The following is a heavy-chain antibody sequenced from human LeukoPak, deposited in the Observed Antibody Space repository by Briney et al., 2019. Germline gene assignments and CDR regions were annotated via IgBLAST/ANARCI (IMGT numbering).Heavy chain of an antibody. CDR3: ARRGTYYDSSGYYFVLDY. Sequence: SETLSLTCTVSGGSISSSSYYWGWFRQPPGKGLVWFGSIYYSGSTYYNPSLKSRGTISVSTSKNQFSLNLISVTAAVSAVYYCARRGTYYDSSGYYFVLDYWGQGTLVTVSS. CDR2: IYYSGST. J-gene: IGHJ4*02. V-gene: IGHV4-39*01. D-gene: IGHD3-22*01. CDR1: GGSISSSSYY.